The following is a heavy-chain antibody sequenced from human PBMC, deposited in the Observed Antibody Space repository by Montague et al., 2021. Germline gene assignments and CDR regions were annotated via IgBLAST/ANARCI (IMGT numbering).Heavy chain of an antibody. V-gene: IGHV4-59*01. CDR1: GGAISSFY. CDR3: AREWGAFDS. Sequence: SETLSLTCTVSGGAISSFYWHWMRHSPGKGLEWIGEIYYNGNTKYDPSLKSRVTMSVDTSKNQFSLRLSSVTVADTAVYYCAREWGAFDSWGQGTLVTVSS. CDR2: IYYNGNT. J-gene: IGHJ4*02. D-gene: IGHD3-16*01.